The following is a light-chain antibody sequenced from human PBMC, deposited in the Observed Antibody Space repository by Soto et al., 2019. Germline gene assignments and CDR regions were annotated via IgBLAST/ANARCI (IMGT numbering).Light chain of an antibody. CDR3: SSYAGTNQAVV. J-gene: IGLJ2*01. Sequence: QSALTQPPSASGSPGQSVTISCTGTNSDVGGYNFVSWYQQHPGKAPKLIIFEVTKRPSGVPDRFSGSKSGNTASLTVSGLQAEDEAVYYCSSYAGTNQAVVFGGGTKVTVL. CDR1: NSDVGGYNF. CDR2: EVT. V-gene: IGLV2-8*01.